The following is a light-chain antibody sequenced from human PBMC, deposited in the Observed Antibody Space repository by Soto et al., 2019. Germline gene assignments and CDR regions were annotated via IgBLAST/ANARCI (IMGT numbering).Light chain of an antibody. J-gene: IGKJ1*01. CDR1: QSVSIN. CDR2: AAS. CDR3: QQYNNWPPWT. Sequence: DIVMTQSPATLSVSPGERATPSCRASQSVSINLAWYQQKPGQAPRLLMYAASTRATGIPARFSGSGSGTEFTLTISSLQSEDFAVYYCQQYNNWPPWTFGQGTKVEIK. V-gene: IGKV3-15*01.